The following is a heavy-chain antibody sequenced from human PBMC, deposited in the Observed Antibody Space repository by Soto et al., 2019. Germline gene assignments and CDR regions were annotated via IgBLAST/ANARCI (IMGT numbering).Heavy chain of an antibody. J-gene: IGHJ5*02. CDR1: GGSISSGGYS. Sequence: QLQLQESGSGLVKPSQTLSLTCAVSGGSISSGGYSWSWFRQPPGKGLEWIGYIYHSGSTYYNPSLKGRDAISVDRSENQFSMKLSSVTPADTAVYYCARVPSPWGQGTLGSVSS. CDR2: IYHSGST. CDR3: ARVPSP. V-gene: IGHV4-30-2*01.